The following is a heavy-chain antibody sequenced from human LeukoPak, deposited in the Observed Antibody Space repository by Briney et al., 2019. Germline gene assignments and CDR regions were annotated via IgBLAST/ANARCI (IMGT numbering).Heavy chain of an antibody. J-gene: IGHJ6*02. CDR1: GYTLTGYY. Sequence: GASVKVSCKASGYTLTGYYMHWVRQAPGQGLEWMGWINPNSGGTNYAQKFQGRVTMTRDTSISTAYMELSRLRSDDTAVYYCARDILGSYYDSSGYYHYYGMDVWGQGTTVTVSS. CDR3: ARDILGSYYDSSGYYHYYGMDV. D-gene: IGHD3-22*01. CDR2: INPNSGGT. V-gene: IGHV1-2*02.